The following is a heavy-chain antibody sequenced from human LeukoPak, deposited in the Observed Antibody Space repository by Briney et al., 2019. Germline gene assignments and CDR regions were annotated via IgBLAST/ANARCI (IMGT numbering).Heavy chain of an antibody. CDR2: IYTSGST. J-gene: IGHJ4*02. V-gene: IGHV4-61*02. CDR1: GGSISSGSYY. D-gene: IGHD4-17*01. Sequence: SSETLSLTCTVSGGSISSGSYYWSWIRQPAGKGLEWIGRIYTSGSTNYNPSLKSRVTMSVDTFKNQFSLKLSSVTAADTAVYYCARDHGDYGSADWGQGTLVTVSS. CDR3: ARDHGDYGSAD.